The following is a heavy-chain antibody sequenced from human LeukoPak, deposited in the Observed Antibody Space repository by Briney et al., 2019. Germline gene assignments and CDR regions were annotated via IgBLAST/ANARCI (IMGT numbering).Heavy chain of an antibody. CDR1: GGSISSGGYS. Sequence: SETLSLTCAVSGGSISSGGYSWSWIRQPPGKGLEWIGYIYHSGSTNYNPSLKSRVTISVDTSKNQFSLKLSSVTAADTAVYYCASGGNIVVVPAAIKDKYYFDYWGQGTLVTVSS. D-gene: IGHD2-2*02. V-gene: IGHV4-30-2*01. J-gene: IGHJ4*02. CDR3: ASGGNIVVVPAAIKDKYYFDY. CDR2: IYHSGST.